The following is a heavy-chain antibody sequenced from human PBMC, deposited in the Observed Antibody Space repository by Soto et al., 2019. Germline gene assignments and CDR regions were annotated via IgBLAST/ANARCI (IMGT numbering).Heavy chain of an antibody. J-gene: IGHJ4*02. V-gene: IGHV1-18*01. Sequence: QIQLVQSGAEVKKPGASVKVSCKASGYTFSSYHITWVRKAPGQGLEWMGWISAYNGNTNYAQNLQGRVTMTTDPSTSTGYMERRSLRSDDTAVYYCARDLAPVDYWGQGTLVTVSS. CDR2: ISAYNGNT. CDR1: GYTFSSYH. CDR3: ARDLAPVDY.